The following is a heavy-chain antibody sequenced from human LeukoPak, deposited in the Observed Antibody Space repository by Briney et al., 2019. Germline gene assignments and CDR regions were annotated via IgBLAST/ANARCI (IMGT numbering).Heavy chain of an antibody. J-gene: IGHJ4*02. CDR2: IRSKAYGGTT. CDR3: TRVLGYCSGCSCYDTSDY. CDR1: GFTFSNAW. D-gene: IGHD2-15*01. Sequence: PGGSLRLSCAASGFTFSNAWMSWVRQAPGKGLEWVGFIRSKAYGGTTEYAASVKGRFTISRDDSKSIAYLQMNSLKTEDTAVYYCTRVLGYCSGCSCYDTSDYWGQGTLVTVSS. V-gene: IGHV3-49*04.